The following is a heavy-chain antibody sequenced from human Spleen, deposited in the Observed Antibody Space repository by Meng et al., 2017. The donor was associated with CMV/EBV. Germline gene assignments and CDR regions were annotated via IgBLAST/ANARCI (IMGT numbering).Heavy chain of an antibody. CDR1: GGSISSSSYY. Sequence: QLPLQASGPGLVKPSETLSLTCPVSGGSISSSSYYWGWIRQPPGKGLEWIGSIYYSGSTYYNPSLKSRVTISVDTSKNQFSLKLSSVTAADTAVYYCARDLVGTGAFDYWGQGTLVTVSS. CDR2: IYYSGST. J-gene: IGHJ4*02. CDR3: ARDLVGTGAFDY. V-gene: IGHV4-39*07. D-gene: IGHD7-27*01.